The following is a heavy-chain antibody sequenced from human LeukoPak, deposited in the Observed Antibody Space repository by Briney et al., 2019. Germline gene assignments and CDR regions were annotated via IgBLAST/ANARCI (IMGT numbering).Heavy chain of an antibody. D-gene: IGHD2-2*01. CDR2: IYYNGST. J-gene: IGHJ3*02. V-gene: IGHV4-59*01. CDR1: SGSLSSYY. Sequence: PSETLSLTCTVSSGSLSSYYWSWLRQPPGKGLEWIGDIYYNGSTNYHPSLKSQVPITLDTSKNQFSLKLSSVPAADTAVYYCARAWDIVVVTSSFDIWGQGTMVTVSS. CDR3: ARAWDIVVVTSSFDI.